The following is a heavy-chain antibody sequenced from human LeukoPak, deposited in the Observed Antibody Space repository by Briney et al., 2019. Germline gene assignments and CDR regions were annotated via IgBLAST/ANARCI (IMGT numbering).Heavy chain of an antibody. J-gene: IGHJ4*02. V-gene: IGHV4-59*12. D-gene: IGHD2-21*02. Sequence: SETLSLTCTVSGGSISSYYWSWIRQPPGKGLEWIGYIYYSGSTNYNPSPKSRVTISVDTSKNQFSLNLSPVTAADTAVYYCARLVGSGYGDVPKNCFDYWGQGTLVTVSS. CDR2: IYYSGST. CDR3: ARLVGSGYGDVPKNCFDY. CDR1: GGSISSYY.